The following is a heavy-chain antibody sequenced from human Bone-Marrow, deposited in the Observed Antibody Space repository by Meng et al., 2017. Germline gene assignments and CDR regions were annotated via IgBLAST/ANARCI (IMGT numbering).Heavy chain of an antibody. CDR2: ISAYNGNT. D-gene: IGHD6-19*01. J-gene: IGHJ4*02. CDR1: GYTFTSYG. V-gene: IGHV1-18*01. Sequence: ASVKVSCKASGYTFTSYGISWVRQAPGQGLEWMGWISAYNGNTNYALKLQGRVTMTTDTSTSTAYMELRSLRSDDTAVYYCARDWREIAVPRTPTDDYWGQGTLVTVSS. CDR3: ARDWREIAVPRTPTDDY.